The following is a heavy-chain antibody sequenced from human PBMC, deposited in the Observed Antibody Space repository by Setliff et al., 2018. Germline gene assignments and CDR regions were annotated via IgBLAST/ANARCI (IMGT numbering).Heavy chain of an antibody. D-gene: IGHD2-21*02. CDR2: IYHSGST. Sequence: SETLSLTCAVSGDSISSSNWWNWVRQPPGKGLEWIGEIYHSGSTKYNPSLKGRVTISVDKSKNQFSLKLSSVTAADTAVYYCARVCGGYFQWGHGTLVTVSS. CDR3: ARVCGGYFQ. CDR1: GDSISSSNW. J-gene: IGHJ1*01. V-gene: IGHV4-4*02.